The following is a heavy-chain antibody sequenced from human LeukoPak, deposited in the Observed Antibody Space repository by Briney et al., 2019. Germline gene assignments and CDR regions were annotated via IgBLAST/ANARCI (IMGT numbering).Heavy chain of an antibody. CDR1: GFTFSSCA. V-gene: IGHV3-30-3*01. J-gene: IGHJ4*02. CDR3: ARDFVVALDY. Sequence: GRSLRLSCAASGFTFSSCAMHWVRQAPGKGLEWVAVISYDGSNKYYADSVKGRFTISRDNSKNTLYLQMNSLRAEDTAVYYCARDFVVALDYWGQGTLVSVSS. D-gene: IGHD5-12*01. CDR2: ISYDGSNK.